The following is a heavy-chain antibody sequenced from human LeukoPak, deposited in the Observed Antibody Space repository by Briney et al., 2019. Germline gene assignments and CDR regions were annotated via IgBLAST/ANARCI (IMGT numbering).Heavy chain of an antibody. Sequence: SETLSLTCTVSGGSISSGDYYWGWIRQPPGKGLEWIGSIYYSGSTYYNPSLKSRVTISVDTSKNQFSLKLSSVTAADTAVYYCARIGSGSYYSAGWGQGTLVTVSS. D-gene: IGHD3-10*01. CDR3: ARIGSGSYYSAG. CDR2: IYYSGST. CDR1: GGSISSGDYY. J-gene: IGHJ4*02. V-gene: IGHV4-39*01.